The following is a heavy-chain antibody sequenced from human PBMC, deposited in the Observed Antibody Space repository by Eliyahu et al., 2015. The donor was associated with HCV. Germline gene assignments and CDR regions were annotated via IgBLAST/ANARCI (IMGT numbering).Heavy chain of an antibody. V-gene: IGHV3-23*01. Sequence: EVQLLESGGGLVQPGGSLRLSCAGSGFAFSNSXISWFRQAPGKGLEWVSSINGRGISTYYGDSVKGRFTISRDNSNNMIYLQMNSLRAEDTALYYCARDRSQLVPGDYFEHWGQGTLVTVSS. CDR1: GFAFSNSX. J-gene: IGHJ4*02. CDR3: ARDRSQLVPGDYFEH. D-gene: IGHD6-6*01. CDR2: INGRGIST.